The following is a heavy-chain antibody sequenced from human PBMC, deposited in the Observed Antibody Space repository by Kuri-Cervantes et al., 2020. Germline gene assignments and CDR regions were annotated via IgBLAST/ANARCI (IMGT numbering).Heavy chain of an antibody. V-gene: IGHV3-30*03. J-gene: IGHJ6*02. CDR2: ISYDGSNK. CDR1: GFTFSSYS. CDR3: ATHYYGSGSYLKAEIYYYGMDV. D-gene: IGHD3-10*01. Sequence: GGSLRLSCAASGFTFSSYSMNWVRQAPGKGLEWVAVISYDGSNKYYADSVKGRFTISRDNSKNTLYLQMNSLRAEDTAVYYCATHYYGSGSYLKAEIYYYGMDVWGQGTTVTVSS.